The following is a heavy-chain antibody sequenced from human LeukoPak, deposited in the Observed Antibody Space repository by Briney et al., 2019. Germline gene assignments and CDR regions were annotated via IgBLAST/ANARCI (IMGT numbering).Heavy chain of an antibody. J-gene: IGHJ6*02. CDR1: GFPFSSYW. CDR3: ARNQQLGGHSYYYYGMDV. CDR2: ISGGGVTT. D-gene: IGHD3-16*01. V-gene: IGHV3-23*01. Sequence: HPGGSLRLSCVASGFPFSSYWMTWVRQAPGKGLEWVSGISGGGVTTYYADSVKGRFTISRDNSKNTLYLQMNSLRADDTAIYYCARNQQLGGHSYYYYGMDVWGQGTTVTVSS.